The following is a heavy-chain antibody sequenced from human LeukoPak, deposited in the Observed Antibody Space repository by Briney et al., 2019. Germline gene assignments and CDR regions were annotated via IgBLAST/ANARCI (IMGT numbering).Heavy chain of an antibody. V-gene: IGHV3-30-3*01. J-gene: IGHJ1*01. CDR3: VRGSVTYSGGYFQH. D-gene: IGHD1-26*01. CDR1: GFTFSSFV. Sequence: GGSLRLSCAASGFTFSSFVMRWVRQAPGKGLEWVALITYDGSNKYYADSVRGRFTITRDNSKNTLDLQMNALRVEDTAVYYCVRGSVTYSGGYFQHWGQGTLVTVSS. CDR2: ITYDGSNK.